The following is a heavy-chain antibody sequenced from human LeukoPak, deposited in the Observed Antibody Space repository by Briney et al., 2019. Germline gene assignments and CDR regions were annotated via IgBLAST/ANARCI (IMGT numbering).Heavy chain of an antibody. CDR2: ISYDGSNK. Sequence: GRSLRLSCAASGFTLSNSGMHWVRQAPGKGLEWVAVISYDGSNKYYADSVKGRFTISRDDFKNTLYLQMNSLRAEDTAVYYCAKDPFRRYSSGWSDYWGQGTLVTVSS. V-gene: IGHV3-30*18. J-gene: IGHJ5*01. D-gene: IGHD6-19*01. CDR1: GFTLSNSG. CDR3: AKDPFRRYSSGWSDY.